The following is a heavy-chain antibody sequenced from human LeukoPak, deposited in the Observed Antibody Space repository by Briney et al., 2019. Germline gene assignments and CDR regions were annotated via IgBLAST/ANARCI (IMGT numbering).Heavy chain of an antibody. D-gene: IGHD5-18*01. CDR3: ARWFRGYRDAFDI. J-gene: IGHJ3*02. CDR1: GGSISSFY. V-gene: IGHV4-59*08. CDR2: IYSSGST. Sequence: PSETLSLTCTVSGGSISSFYWSWIRQPPGKGLEWIGYIYSSGSTNYNPSLKSRVTISVDTSKNQFSLKLTSVTAADTAMYYCARWFRGYRDAFDIWGQGTLVTVSS.